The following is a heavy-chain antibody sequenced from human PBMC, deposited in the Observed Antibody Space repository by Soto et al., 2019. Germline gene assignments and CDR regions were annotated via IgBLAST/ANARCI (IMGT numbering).Heavy chain of an antibody. CDR2: INAGNGNT. J-gene: IGHJ3*02. Sequence: QVQLVQSGAEVKKPGASVKVSCKASGYTFTSYAMHWVRQAPGQRLEWMGWINAGNGNTKYSQKFQGRVTITRDTSASTAYMELSSLRSEDTAVYYCAGPMVRGVIITFDAFDIWGQGTMVTVSS. CDR3: AGPMVRGVIITFDAFDI. CDR1: GYTFTSYA. V-gene: IGHV1-3*01. D-gene: IGHD3-10*01.